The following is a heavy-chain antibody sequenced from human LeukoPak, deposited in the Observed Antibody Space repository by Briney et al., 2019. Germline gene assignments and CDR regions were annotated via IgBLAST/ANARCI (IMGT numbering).Heavy chain of an antibody. CDR3: ARDQVVFGVVIPLKNWFDP. Sequence: SVKVSCKASGGTFSSYAISWVRQAPGQGLEWMGRIIPILGIANYAQKFQGRVTITADKSTSTAYMELSSLRSEDTAVYFCARDQVVFGVVIPLKNWFDPWGQGTLVTVSS. CDR1: GGTFSSYA. V-gene: IGHV1-69*04. CDR2: IIPILGIA. D-gene: IGHD3-3*01. J-gene: IGHJ5*02.